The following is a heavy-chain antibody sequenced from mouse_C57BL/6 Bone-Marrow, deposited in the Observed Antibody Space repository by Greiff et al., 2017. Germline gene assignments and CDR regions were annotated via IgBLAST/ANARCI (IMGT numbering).Heavy chain of an antibody. Sequence: EVQLVESGPELVKPGDSVKISCKASGYSFTGYFLNWVMQSHGKSLEWIGRINPYNGDTFYNQKFKGKATLTVDKSSSTAHMELRSLTSEDSAVYYCARGHYGSSYGAMDYWGQGTSVTVSS. J-gene: IGHJ4*01. CDR3: ARGHYGSSYGAMDY. CDR2: INPYNGDT. D-gene: IGHD1-1*01. V-gene: IGHV1-20*01. CDR1: GYSFTGYF.